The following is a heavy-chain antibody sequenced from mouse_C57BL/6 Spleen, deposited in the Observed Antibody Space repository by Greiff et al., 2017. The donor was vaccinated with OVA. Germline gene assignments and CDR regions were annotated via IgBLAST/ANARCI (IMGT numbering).Heavy chain of an antibody. CDR1: GYAFSSYW. CDR2: IYPGAGDT. J-gene: IGHJ2*01. CDR3: ARSGGQLRLDY. Sequence: VQLQQSGAELVKPGASVKISCKASGYAFSSYWMTWVKQRPGKGLAWIGKIYPGAGDTNYHGKFKGKATLTADKSSSTDYMQLSSLTSEDAAVYFGARSGGQLRLDYWGQGTTLTVSS. D-gene: IGHD3-2*02. V-gene: IGHV1-80*01.